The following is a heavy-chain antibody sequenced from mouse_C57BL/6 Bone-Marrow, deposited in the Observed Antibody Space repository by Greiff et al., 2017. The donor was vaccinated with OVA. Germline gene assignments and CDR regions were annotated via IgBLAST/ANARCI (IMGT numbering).Heavy chain of an antibody. CDR3: ARSKLGRYYFDY. D-gene: IGHD4-1*01. J-gene: IGHJ2*01. CDR2: IDPSDSET. Sequence: VQLQQPGAELVRPGSSVKLSCKASGYTFTSYWMHWVKQRPIQGLEWIGNIDPSDSETHYNQKFKDKATLTVDKSSSTAYMQLSSLTSEDSAVYYCARSKLGRYYFDYWGQGTTLTVSS. V-gene: IGHV1-52*01. CDR1: GYTFTSYW.